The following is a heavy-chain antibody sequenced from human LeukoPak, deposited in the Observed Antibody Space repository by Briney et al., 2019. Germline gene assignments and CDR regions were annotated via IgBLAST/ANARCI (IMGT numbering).Heavy chain of an antibody. V-gene: IGHV4-39*01. Sequence: SETLSLTCTASGGSISSSSYYWGWIRQPPGKGLEWIGSIYYSGSTYYNPSLKSRVTISVDTSKNQFSLKLSSVTAADTAVYYCAHLWFGELLFWFDPWGQGTLVTVSS. D-gene: IGHD3-10*01. CDR2: IYYSGST. J-gene: IGHJ5*02. CDR3: AHLWFGELLFWFDP. CDR1: GGSISSSSYY.